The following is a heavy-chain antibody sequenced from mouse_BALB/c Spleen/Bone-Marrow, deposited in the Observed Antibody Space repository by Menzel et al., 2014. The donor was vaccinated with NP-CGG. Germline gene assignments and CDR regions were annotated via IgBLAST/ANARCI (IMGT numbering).Heavy chain of an antibody. J-gene: IGHJ4*01. V-gene: IGHV7-3*02. Sequence: EVMLVESGGGLVQPGGSLRLSCAPSGFTFXDYYMSWVRQPPGKALEWLGFIRNKPNGYTTEYSASVKGRFTISRDNSQSILYLQMNTLRAEDSATYYCARAGHYYAMDYWGQGTSVTVSS. CDR3: ARAGHYYAMDY. CDR2: IRNKPNGYTT. CDR1: GFTFXDYY.